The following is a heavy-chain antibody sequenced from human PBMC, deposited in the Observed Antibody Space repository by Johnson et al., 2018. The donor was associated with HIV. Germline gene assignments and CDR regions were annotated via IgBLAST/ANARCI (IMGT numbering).Heavy chain of an antibody. CDR1: GFTFDDYG. D-gene: IGHD3-22*01. CDR3: ARVGDRAMIVGGTDAFDI. J-gene: IGHJ3*02. Sequence: VQLVESGGSVVRPGGSLRLSCAASGFTFDDYGMSWVRQAPGKGLEWVSGINWNGGSKGYADSVKGRFTISRDNAKNSLYLQMNSLRAEDTALYYCARVGDRAMIVGGTDAFDIWGQGTMVTVSS. V-gene: IGHV3-20*04. CDR2: INWNGGSK.